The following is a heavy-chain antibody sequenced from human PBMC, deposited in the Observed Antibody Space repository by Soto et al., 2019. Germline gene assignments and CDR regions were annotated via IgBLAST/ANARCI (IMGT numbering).Heavy chain of an antibody. V-gene: IGHV4-39*01. CDR2: VYYSGST. D-gene: IGHD2-15*01. J-gene: IGHJ5*02. Sequence: SETLSLTCTVSGGSISSSSYYWGWIRQPPGKGLEWIGTVYYSGSTYYNPSLKSRVTMSVDTSKNQFSLKLNSVTATDTAVYYCALGYCSGGTCYSFWFDPWGQGTLVTVSS. CDR3: ALGYCSGGTCYSFWFDP. CDR1: GGSISSSSYY.